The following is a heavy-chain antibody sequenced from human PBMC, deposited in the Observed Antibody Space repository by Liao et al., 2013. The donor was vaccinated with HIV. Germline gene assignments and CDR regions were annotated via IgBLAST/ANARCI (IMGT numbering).Heavy chain of an antibody. J-gene: IGHJ6*03. V-gene: IGHV4-61*02. Sequence: QVQLQVSGPGLVKPSQTLSLTCTVSGGSISSGSYYWSWIRQPAGKGLEWIGRIYRSGSTDYNPSLKSRVTMSVDTSKNQFSLKLRSVNAADTAVYYCARVVVGASTNYYYYMDVWGKGTTVTVSS. CDR2: IYRSGST. D-gene: IGHD1-26*01. CDR3: ARVVVGASTNYYYYMDV. CDR1: GGSISSGSYY.